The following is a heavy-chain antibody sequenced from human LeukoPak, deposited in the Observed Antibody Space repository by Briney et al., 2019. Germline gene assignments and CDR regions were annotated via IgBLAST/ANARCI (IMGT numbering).Heavy chain of an antibody. J-gene: IGHJ4*02. Sequence: GGSLRLSCAASELTSSTSWMSWVRQVPGKGLEWVAQTKQDGSEKYYVDSVKGRFTTSRDKNSLFLQMNSLRAEDTAVYYCAKEYCSNSVCHSLDYWGQGTLVTVSS. CDR1: ELTSSTSW. CDR2: TKQDGSEK. CDR3: AKEYCSNSVCHSLDY. D-gene: IGHD2-8*01. V-gene: IGHV3-7*01.